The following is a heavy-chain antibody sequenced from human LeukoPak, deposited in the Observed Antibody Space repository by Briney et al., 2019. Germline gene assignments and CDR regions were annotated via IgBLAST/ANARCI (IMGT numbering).Heavy chain of an antibody. CDR1: GFTFSSYG. CDR3: AKDRLRVAGGFDY. V-gene: IGHV3-23*01. CDR2: ISDSGGST. J-gene: IGHJ4*02. Sequence: PGGSLRLSCEASGFTFSSYGMSWVRQDPGKGLEWLSSISDSGGSTYYADSVKGRFTISRDNSKNTLYVQMNSLRAEDTAVYYCAKDRLRVAGGFDYWGQGTLVTVSS. D-gene: IGHD3-10*01.